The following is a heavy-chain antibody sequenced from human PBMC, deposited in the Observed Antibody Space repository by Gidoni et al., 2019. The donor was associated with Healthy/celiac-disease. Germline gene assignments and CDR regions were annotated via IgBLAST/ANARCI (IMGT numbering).Heavy chain of an antibody. V-gene: IGHV5-51*01. D-gene: IGHD3-3*01. CDR3: ARLIQFLEARDYYYGMDV. Sequence: EVQLVQSGAEVKKPGESLKISCKGSGYSFTSYWIGWVRQMPGKGLEWMGIIYPGDSDTRYSPSFQGQVTISADKSISTAYLQWSSLKASDTAMYYCARLIQFLEARDYYYGMDVWGQGTTVTVSS. CDR1: GYSFTSYW. J-gene: IGHJ6*02. CDR2: IYPGDSDT.